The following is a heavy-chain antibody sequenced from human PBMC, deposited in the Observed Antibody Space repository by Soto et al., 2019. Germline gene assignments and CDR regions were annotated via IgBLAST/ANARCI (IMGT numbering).Heavy chain of an antibody. V-gene: IGHV1-18*01. Sequence: QVQLVQSGAEVKKPGASVKVSCKASGYTFNRYGISWVRQAPGQGLEWMGWISAYNGNTNYAQKPQGRVTMTTDTGTSTAYMGRRRLRSADTAVYYCAREGYYGSGSADYWGRGSLGSVSS. J-gene: IGHJ4*02. D-gene: IGHD3-10*01. CDR3: AREGYYGSGSADY. CDR1: GYTFNRYG. CDR2: ISAYNGNT.